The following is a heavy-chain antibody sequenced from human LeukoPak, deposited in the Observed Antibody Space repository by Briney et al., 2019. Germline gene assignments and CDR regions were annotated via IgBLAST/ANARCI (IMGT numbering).Heavy chain of an antibody. CDR3: ARHVPSALRVVVVTSDWCFDL. Sequence: SETLSLICTASGDSLIHKHYYWGWIPQPPGKGLVSILSVFQHVSTYYNPSLESRVTISVDTANTHFSLNLRSVTAADTALYYCARHVPSALRVVVVTSDWCFDLWGRGTLVTVSS. D-gene: IGHD2-21*02. V-gene: IGHV4-39*01. CDR2: VFQHVST. CDR1: GDSLIHKHYY. J-gene: IGHJ2*01.